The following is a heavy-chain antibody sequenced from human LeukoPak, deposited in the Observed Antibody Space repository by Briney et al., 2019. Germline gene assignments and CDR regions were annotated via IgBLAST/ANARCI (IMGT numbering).Heavy chain of an antibody. V-gene: IGHV3-21*01. D-gene: IGHD6-13*01. CDR2: ISSSSSYI. Sequence: GGSLRLSCAASGFTFSSYSMNWVRQAPGKGLEWVSSISSSSSYIYYADSVKGRFTISRDNAKNSLYLQVNSLRAEDTAVYYCARDSSGSSCSDYWGQGTLVTVSS. CDR1: GFTFSSYS. J-gene: IGHJ4*02. CDR3: ARDSSGSSCSDY.